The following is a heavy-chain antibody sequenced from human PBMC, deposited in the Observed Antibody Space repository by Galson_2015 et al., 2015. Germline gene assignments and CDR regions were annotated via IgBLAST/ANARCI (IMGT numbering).Heavy chain of an antibody. V-gene: IGHV3-23*01. CDR2: NSGSGGST. Sequence: SLRLSCAASGFTFSNYPMTWVRQAPGKGLEWVSSNSGSGGSTYYADSVKGRFTISRDNSKSTMFLQTNSLRAEDTAIYYCARATAFEIWGQGTMVTVSS. CDR1: GFTFSNYP. J-gene: IGHJ3*02. CDR3: ARATAFEI.